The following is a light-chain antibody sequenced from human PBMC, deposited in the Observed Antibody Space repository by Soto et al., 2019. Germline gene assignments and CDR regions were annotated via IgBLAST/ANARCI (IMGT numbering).Light chain of an antibody. V-gene: IGKV3-20*01. CDR1: QSVSSSY. J-gene: IGKJ2*01. CDR2: GAS. Sequence: EIVLTQSPGTLSLSPGERATLSCRASQSVSSSYLAWYQQKPGQAPRLLIYGASSRATGIPDRFSGSGSGTDFPLTISRLEPEDFAVYYWQQYGSLYTFGQGTKVEIK. CDR3: QQYGSLYT.